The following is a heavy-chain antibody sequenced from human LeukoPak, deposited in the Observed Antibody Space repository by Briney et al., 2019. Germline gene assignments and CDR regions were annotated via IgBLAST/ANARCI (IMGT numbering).Heavy chain of an antibody. CDR2: IWYDGSNK. CDR1: GFTFSSYG. CDR3: AKDYDTSGYYYNYYYGMDV. Sequence: GGSLRLSCAASGFTFSSYGMHWVRQAPGKGLEWVAVIWYDGSNKYYADSVRGRFTISRDNSKNTLYLQMNSLRAEDTAVYYCAKDYDTSGYYYNYYYGMDVWGQGTTVTVSS. V-gene: IGHV3-33*06. J-gene: IGHJ6*02. D-gene: IGHD3-22*01.